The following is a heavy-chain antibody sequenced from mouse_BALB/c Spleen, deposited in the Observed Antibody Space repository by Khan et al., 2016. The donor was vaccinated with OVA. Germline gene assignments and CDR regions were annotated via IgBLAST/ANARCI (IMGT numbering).Heavy chain of an antibody. D-gene: IGHD1-2*01. Sequence: EVHLVESGGGLVQPGGSLKLSCAASGFTFSSNTMSWVRQTPEKRLEWVAYITNGGGSTYYPDTVKGRCTISRDNAKNTLYLQMSSLKSEDTAMDYCARVPTFITTALDYWGQGTSVTVSS. CDR2: ITNGGGST. J-gene: IGHJ4*01. CDR1: GFTFSSNT. V-gene: IGHV5-12-2*01. CDR3: ARVPTFITTALDY.